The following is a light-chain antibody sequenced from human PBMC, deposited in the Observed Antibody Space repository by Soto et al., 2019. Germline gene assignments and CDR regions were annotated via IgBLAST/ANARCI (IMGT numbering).Light chain of an antibody. J-gene: IGKJ1*01. CDR1: QSVSSNS. Sequence: ESVLTQSPGTLSLSPGERATLSCRASQSVSSNSLAWYQQKPGQAPRLLIYGASSRATGTPDRFSGSGSGTDFTLTISRLKPADLAVDYCQQYGGSPPSWTFGQGTKVEL. CDR3: QQYGGSPPSWT. V-gene: IGKV3-20*01. CDR2: GAS.